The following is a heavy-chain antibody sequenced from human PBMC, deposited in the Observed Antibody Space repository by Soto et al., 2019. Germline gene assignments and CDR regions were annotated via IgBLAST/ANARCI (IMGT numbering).Heavy chain of an antibody. J-gene: IGHJ4*02. CDR1: GFTFSNYA. D-gene: IGHD3-3*01. Sequence: GGSLRLSCAASGFTFSNYAMNWVRQAPGKGLEWVSVTSGSGGSASYADSVQGRFTISRDNSKNTLYLQMNSLRAEDTAVYYCAKFPIYYDFWSGYYTGRVYGGLYYFDYWGQGTLVTVSS. CDR3: AKFPIYYDFWSGYYTGRVYGGLYYFDY. V-gene: IGHV3-23*01. CDR2: TSGSGGSA.